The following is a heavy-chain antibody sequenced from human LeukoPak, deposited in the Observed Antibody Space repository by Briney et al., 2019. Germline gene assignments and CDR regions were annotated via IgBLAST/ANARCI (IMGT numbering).Heavy chain of an antibody. D-gene: IGHD3-16*01. CDR2: TXSXSXXX. V-gene: IGHV3-21*04. Sequence: GGSLRLSCAASGFTFXSFSMIWVRQAPGXXXXWXSXTXSXSXXXXXXXXXXXRFTIXRDNAKNSLFLQMNSLRAEDTAVYYCAKDDRRYYYDSWGQGTLVTVSS. CDR1: GFTFXSFS. CDR3: AKDDRRYYYDS. J-gene: IGHJ5*02.